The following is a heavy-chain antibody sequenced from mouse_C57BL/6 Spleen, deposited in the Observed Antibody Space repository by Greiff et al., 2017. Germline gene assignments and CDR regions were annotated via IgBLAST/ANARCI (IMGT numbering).Heavy chain of an antibody. CDR2: IDPSDSYT. CDR3: ARGGYAGFAY. D-gene: IGHD2-10*02. J-gene: IGHJ3*01. Sequence: QVQLQQPGAELVMPGASVKLSCKASGYTFTSYWMHWVKQRPGQGLEWIGVIDPSDSYTNYNQKFKGKSTLTVDKSSSTAYMQLSSLTSEDSAVYYCARGGYAGFAYWGQGTLVTVSA. V-gene: IGHV1-69*01. CDR1: GYTFTSYW.